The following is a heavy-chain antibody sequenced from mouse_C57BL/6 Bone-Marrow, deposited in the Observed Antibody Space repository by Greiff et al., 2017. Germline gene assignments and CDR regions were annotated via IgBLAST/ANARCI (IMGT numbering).Heavy chain of an antibody. V-gene: IGHV1-82*01. Sequence: VQRVESGPELVKPGASVKISCKASGYAFSSSWMNWVKQRPGKGLEWIGRIYPGDGDTNYNGKFKGKATLTADKSSSTAYMQLSSLTSEDSAVYFCARFLYAMDYWGQGTSVTVSS. CDR2: IYPGDGDT. CDR1: GYAFSSSW. CDR3: ARFLYAMDY. J-gene: IGHJ4*01.